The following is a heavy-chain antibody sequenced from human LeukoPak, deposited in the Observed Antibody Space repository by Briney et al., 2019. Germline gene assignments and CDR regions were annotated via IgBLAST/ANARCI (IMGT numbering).Heavy chain of an antibody. CDR1: GFTFSSYW. D-gene: IGHD4-17*01. CDR2: IKHDGSEK. Sequence: GGSLRLSCVASGFTFSSYWMSWVRQAPGKGLEWVANIKHDGSEKYYVDSVKGRFTISRDNAKNSLYLQMNSLRAEDTAVYYCARVRTVTYYGMDVWGKGTTVTVSS. V-gene: IGHV3-7*03. J-gene: IGHJ6*04. CDR3: ARVRTVTYYGMDV.